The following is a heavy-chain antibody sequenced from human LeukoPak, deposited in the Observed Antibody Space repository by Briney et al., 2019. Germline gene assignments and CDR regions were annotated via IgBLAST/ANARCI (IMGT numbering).Heavy chain of an antibody. CDR2: ISSGGSTI. CDR3: GRSQNYNDSSGYSY. Sequence: KTGGSLRLSCAASGFTFSDYYMSWIRQAPGKGLEWVSYISSGGSTIKYADSVKGRFTVSRDNAKKSLYLQMNSLRAEDTAVYYCGRSQNYNDSSGYSYWGQGTLVTVSS. V-gene: IGHV3-11*04. CDR1: GFTFSDYY. D-gene: IGHD3-22*01. J-gene: IGHJ4*02.